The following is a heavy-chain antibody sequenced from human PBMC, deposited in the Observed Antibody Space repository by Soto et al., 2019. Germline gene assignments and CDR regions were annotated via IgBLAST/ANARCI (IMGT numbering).Heavy chain of an antibody. CDR1: GYTFSSNG. V-gene: IGHV1-18*04. CDR3: ARLNGYSSGWYDY. Sequence: QVQLVQSGAEVKKPGASVKVSCKASGYTFSSNGVSWVRQAPGQGLEWMGWISTFNGNAHYAQKFQGRVTMTTETSTNTAYMELGSLNSDDTAVYYCARLNGYSSGWYDYWGQGTLVTVSS. J-gene: IGHJ4*02. D-gene: IGHD6-19*01. CDR2: ISTFNGNA.